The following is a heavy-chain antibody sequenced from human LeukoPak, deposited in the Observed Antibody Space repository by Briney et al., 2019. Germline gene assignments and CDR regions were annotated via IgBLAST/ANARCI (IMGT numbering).Heavy chain of an antibody. CDR3: ARESWLQKSSFDY. CDR2: IYTSGST. J-gene: IGHJ4*02. D-gene: IGHD5-24*01. CDR1: GGSISSYY. V-gene: IGHV4-4*07. Sequence: SETLSLTCTVSGGSISSYYGSWIRQPAGKGREWIGRIYTSGSTNYTPSLKSRVTMSVDTSKNQFSLKLSSVTAADTAVYYCARESWLQKSSFDYWGQGTLVTVSS.